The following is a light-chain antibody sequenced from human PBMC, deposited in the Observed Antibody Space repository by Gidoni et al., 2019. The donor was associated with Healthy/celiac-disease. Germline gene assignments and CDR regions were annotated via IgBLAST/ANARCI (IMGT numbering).Light chain of an antibody. J-gene: IGLJ2*01. Sequence: SSELTQDTAVSVALGQTVRITCQGDSLRSYYASWYQQKPGQAPVLVIYGKNNRPSGIPDRFSGSSSGNTASLTITGAQAEDEADYYCNSLDSSGNRLVFGGGTKLTVL. CDR3: NSLDSSGNRLV. V-gene: IGLV3-19*01. CDR1: SLRSYY. CDR2: GKN.